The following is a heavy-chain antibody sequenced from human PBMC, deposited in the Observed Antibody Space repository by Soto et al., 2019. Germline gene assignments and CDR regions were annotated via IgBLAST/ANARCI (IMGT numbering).Heavy chain of an antibody. J-gene: IGHJ6*02. CDR3: ARARLTYGGKEGPYGMDV. CDR1: GFTFSSYS. V-gene: IGHV3-48*02. D-gene: IGHD2-15*01. CDR2: ISSSSSTI. Sequence: GGSLRLSCAASGFTFSSYSMNWVRQAPGKGLEWVSYISSSSSTIYYADPVKGRFTISRDNAKNSLYLQMNSLRDEDTAVYYCARARLTYGGKEGPYGMDVWGQGTTVTVSS.